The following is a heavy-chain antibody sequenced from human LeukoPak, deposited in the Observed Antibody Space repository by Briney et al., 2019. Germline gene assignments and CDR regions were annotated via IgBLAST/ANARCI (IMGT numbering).Heavy chain of an antibody. CDR3: ARVPGYYDSSGYPRPLDY. CDR2: ISSSSSTI. D-gene: IGHD3-22*01. CDR1: GFTFSSYS. V-gene: IGHV3-48*01. J-gene: IGHJ4*02. Sequence: GGSLRLSCAAPGFTFSSYSMNWVRQAPGKGLEWVSYISSSSSTIYYADSVKGRFTISRDNAKNSLYLQMNSLRAEDTAVYYCARVPGYYDSSGYPRPLDYWGQGTLVTVSS.